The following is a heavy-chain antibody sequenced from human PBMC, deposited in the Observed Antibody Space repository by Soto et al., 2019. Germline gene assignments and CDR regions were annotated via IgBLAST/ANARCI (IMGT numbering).Heavy chain of an antibody. CDR2: IIPISDTT. D-gene: IGHD2-2*01. CDR1: GGTFSSYA. V-gene: IGHV1-69*01. J-gene: IGHJ6*02. CDR3: ARSQGSSTSLEIYYYYYYGMDV. Sequence: QVQLVQSGAEVKKPGSSVKVSCKASGGTFSSYAISWVRQAPGQGLEWMGGIIPISDTTNYAQKFQGRVTITADESTSTAYMELRRLRSEDTAVYYWARSQGSSTSLEIYYYYYYGMDVWGQGTTVTVSS.